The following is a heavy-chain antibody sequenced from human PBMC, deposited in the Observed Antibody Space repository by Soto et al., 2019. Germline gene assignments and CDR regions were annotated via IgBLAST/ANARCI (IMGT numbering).Heavy chain of an antibody. CDR3: ARHVLSRDSSSWPTGMDV. V-gene: IGHV5-51*01. CDR2: IYPGDSDT. CDR1: GYKVSTWHNFTSYW. Sequence: GESLKISCMGSGYKVSTWHNFTSYWIAWVRQMPGEGLEWMGIIYPGDSDTRYSPSFQGQVTISADKSINSVYLQWSSLKASDTAMYYCARHVLSRDSSSWPTGMDVWGQGTTVTVSS. J-gene: IGHJ6*02. D-gene: IGHD6-13*01.